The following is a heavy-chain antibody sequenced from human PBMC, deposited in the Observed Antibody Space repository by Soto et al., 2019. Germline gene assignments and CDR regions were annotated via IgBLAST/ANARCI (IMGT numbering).Heavy chain of an antibody. V-gene: IGHV6-1*01. D-gene: IGHD2-2*01. J-gene: IGHJ4*02. CDR1: GDRVSSNTVA. Sequence: SQTLSLTCAISGDRVSSNTVAWIWIRQSPSRGLEWLGRTYYKSKWYSDYAPSVKSRLTISPDTSKNHFSLQLNSVTPEDTAIYYCARNLYDTSWTLFDYWGQGTLVTAPQ. CDR3: ARNLYDTSWTLFDY. CDR2: TYYKSKWYS.